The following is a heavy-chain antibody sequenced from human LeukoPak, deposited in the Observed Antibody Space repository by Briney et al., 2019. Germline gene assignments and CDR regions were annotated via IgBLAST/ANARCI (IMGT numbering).Heavy chain of an antibody. CDR2: IIHSGST. J-gene: IGHJ6*03. Sequence: SETLSLTCAVYGGSFSGYSWSWIRRSPGKGLEWIADIIHSGSTNYNSSLKSRVTISLDTSKNQFSLNLTSVTAADTAVYYCARGLTELGTAYYYYMDVWGKGTTVIVSS. CDR3: ARGLTELGTAYYYYMDV. V-gene: IGHV4-34*01. CDR1: GGSFSGYS. D-gene: IGHD7-27*01.